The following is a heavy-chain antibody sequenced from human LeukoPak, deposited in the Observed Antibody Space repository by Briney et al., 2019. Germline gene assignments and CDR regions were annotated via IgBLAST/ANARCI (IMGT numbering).Heavy chain of an antibody. V-gene: IGHV1-24*01. CDR1: GYTLTDLS. J-gene: IGHJ4*02. Sequence: GASVKVSCKVSGYTLTDLSMHWVRQAPGTGLEWMGGFDPEDGETIYAQKFQGRVTMTEDTSTDTAYMELSSLRSEDTAVYYCARSPLLRFLEWLPLNSGPLDYWGQGTLVTVSS. CDR2: FDPEDGET. D-gene: IGHD3-3*01. CDR3: ARSPLLRFLEWLPLNSGPLDY.